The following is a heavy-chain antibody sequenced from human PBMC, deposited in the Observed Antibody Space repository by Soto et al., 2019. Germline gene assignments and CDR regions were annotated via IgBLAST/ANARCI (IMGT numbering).Heavy chain of an antibody. CDR1: GFIFSNYG. J-gene: IGHJ4*02. CDR3: ARANTSPFDY. Sequence: QVQLVESGGGVVQPGRSLRLSCGASGFIFSNYGMHWIRQAPGKGLEWVTIIWFDGSNKWYADSVKGRFIISRDASKNMVYLQMNSLRVDDTAIYYCARANTSPFDYWGRGTLVTVSS. CDR2: IWFDGSNK. V-gene: IGHV3-33*01.